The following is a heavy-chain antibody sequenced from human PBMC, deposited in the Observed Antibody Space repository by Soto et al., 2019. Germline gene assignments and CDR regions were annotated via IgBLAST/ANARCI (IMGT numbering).Heavy chain of an antibody. Sequence: GASVKVSCKASGYTFTGYYMHWVRQAPGQGLEWMGWINPNSGGTNYAQKFQGWVTMTRDTSISTAYMELSRLRSDDTAVYYCARGTVTGYYYYYYMDVWGKGTTVTVSS. J-gene: IGHJ6*03. CDR1: GYTFTGYY. CDR3: ARGTVTGYYYYYYMDV. D-gene: IGHD4-4*01. V-gene: IGHV1-2*04. CDR2: INPNSGGT.